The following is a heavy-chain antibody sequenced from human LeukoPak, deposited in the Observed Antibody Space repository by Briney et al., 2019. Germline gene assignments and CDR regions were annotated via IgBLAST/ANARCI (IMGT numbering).Heavy chain of an antibody. CDR2: ISSSSSYI. CDR3: ARAPDFWSGSMTNYFDY. J-gene: IGHJ4*02. V-gene: IGHV3-21*01. D-gene: IGHD3-3*01. Sequence: GGSLRLSCAASGFTFSSYSMNWVRQAPGKGLEWVSSISSSSSYIYYADSVKGRFTISRDNAKNSLYLQMNSLRAEDTAVYYCARAPDFWSGSMTNYFDYWGQGTLVTVSS. CDR1: GFTFSSYS.